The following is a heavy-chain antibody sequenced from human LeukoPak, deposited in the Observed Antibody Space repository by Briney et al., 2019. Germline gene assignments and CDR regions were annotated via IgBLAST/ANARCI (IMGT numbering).Heavy chain of an antibody. CDR2: INPNSGGR. D-gene: IGHD3-22*01. CDR3: ARNYYYDSSGTEGNYFDY. Sequence: GASVKVSCKASGYTFTGYYMHWVRQAPGQGIEWMGWINPNSGGRNYTQKFQGRVTMTRDTSISTAYMELSRLRSDDTAVYYCARNYYYDSSGTEGNYFDYWGQGTLVTVSS. CDR1: GYTFTGYY. V-gene: IGHV1-2*02. J-gene: IGHJ4*02.